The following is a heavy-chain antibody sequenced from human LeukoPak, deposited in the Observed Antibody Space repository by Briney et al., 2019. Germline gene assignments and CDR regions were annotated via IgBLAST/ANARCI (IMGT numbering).Heavy chain of an antibody. CDR2: ISAYNGNT. CDR3: ARGPIAADYYYYMDV. V-gene: IGHV1-18*01. CDR1: GYTFTSYG. Sequence: ASVKVSCKASGYTFTSYGISWVRQAPGQGLEWMGWISAYNGNTNYAQKLQGRVTMTTDTSTSTAYMELRSLRSDDTAVYYCARGPIAADYYYYMDVWGKGTTVTISS. D-gene: IGHD6-13*01. J-gene: IGHJ6*03.